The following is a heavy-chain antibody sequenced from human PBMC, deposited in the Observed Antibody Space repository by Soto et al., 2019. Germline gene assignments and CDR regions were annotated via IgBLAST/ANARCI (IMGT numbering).Heavy chain of an antibody. D-gene: IGHD6-13*01. V-gene: IGHV4-39*01. CDR3: ARPHSSSWYYFDY. CDR2: IYYSGST. J-gene: IGHJ4*02. CDR1: GGSISSSSYY. Sequence: SETLSLTCTVSGGSISSSSYYWGWIRQPPGKGLEWIGSIYYSGSTYYNPSLKSRVTISVDTSKNQFSLKLSSVTAADTAVYYCARPHSSSWYYFDYWGQGTLVTVSS.